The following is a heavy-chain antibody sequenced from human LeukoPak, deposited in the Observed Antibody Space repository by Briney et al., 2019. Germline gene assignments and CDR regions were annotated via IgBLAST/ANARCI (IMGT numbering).Heavy chain of an antibody. V-gene: IGHV4-59*08. D-gene: IGHD4-17*01. Sequence: SETLSLTCTVSGGSLSSYYWSWIRQPPGKGLEWIGYIYYSGSTNYNPSLKSRVTISVDTSKNQFSLKLSSVTAAGTAVYYCARRDYGVELDAFDIWGQGTMVTVSS. J-gene: IGHJ3*02. CDR1: GGSLSSYY. CDR2: IYYSGST. CDR3: ARRDYGVELDAFDI.